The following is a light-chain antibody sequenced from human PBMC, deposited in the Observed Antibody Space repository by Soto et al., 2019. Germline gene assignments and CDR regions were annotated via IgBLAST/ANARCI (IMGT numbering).Light chain of an antibody. Sequence: DIQMTQSPSTLSASVGDRVTITCRASQSISHYLAWYQQKPGKAPKLLIFDASSLGSGVPSRFSGRGSGTEFTLTISSLQPDDFATYYCQQYNSYSTFGQGTKVDIK. CDR1: QSISHY. CDR2: DAS. J-gene: IGKJ1*01. CDR3: QQYNSYST. V-gene: IGKV1-5*01.